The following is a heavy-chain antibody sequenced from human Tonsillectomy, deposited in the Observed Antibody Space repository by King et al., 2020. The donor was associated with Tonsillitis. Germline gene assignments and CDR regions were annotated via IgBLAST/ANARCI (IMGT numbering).Heavy chain of an antibody. CDR1: GFIFNTYG. Sequence: VQLVESGGGVVQPGRSLRLACAASGFIFNTYGMHWVRQAPGKGLEWVAFISNDGSNKYYVDSVKGRFTISREDSKNTVNLQMNSLRPEDTAVYYCAKVAGHCSGDRGPTKYQFYYGMDVWGQGTTVTVSS. CDR2: ISNDGSNK. V-gene: IGHV3-30*18. J-gene: IGHJ6*02. D-gene: IGHD2-15*01. CDR3: AKVAGHCSGDRGPTKYQFYYGMDV.